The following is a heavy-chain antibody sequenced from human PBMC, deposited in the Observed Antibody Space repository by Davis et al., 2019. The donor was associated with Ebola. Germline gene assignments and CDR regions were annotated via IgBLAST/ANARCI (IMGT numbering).Heavy chain of an antibody. Sequence: AASAKVSCKASAYTFIDYYIHWVRQAPGQGLEWMGWINPKSGGTKYAQKFQDWVTMTRDTSISTAYVELSGLTSDDTALYSCARAVSPTSDYYMDVWGKGTAVTVSS. CDR1: AYTFIDYY. CDR3: ARAVSPTSDYYMDV. J-gene: IGHJ6*03. D-gene: IGHD5/OR15-5a*01. V-gene: IGHV1-2*04. CDR2: INPKSGGT.